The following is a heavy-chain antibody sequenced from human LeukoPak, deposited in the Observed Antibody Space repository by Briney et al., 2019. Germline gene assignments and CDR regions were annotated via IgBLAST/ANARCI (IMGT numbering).Heavy chain of an antibody. CDR3: ARDRYGSGSSCDY. V-gene: IGHV3-21*01. CDR2: ISSSSSYI. J-gene: IGHJ4*02. CDR1: GFTLRRYA. D-gene: IGHD3-10*01. Sequence: GGSLRLSCAASGFTLRRYAVIWVRGAPGRGVEWVSSISSSSSYIYYADSVNGRFTISRDNAKNSLYLQMNSLRAEDTAVYYCARDRYGSGSSCDYWGQGTLVTVSS.